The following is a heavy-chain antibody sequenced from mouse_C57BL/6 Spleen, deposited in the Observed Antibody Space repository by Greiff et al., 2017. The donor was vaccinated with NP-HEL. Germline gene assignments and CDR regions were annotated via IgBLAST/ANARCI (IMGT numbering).Heavy chain of an antibody. J-gene: IGHJ3*01. V-gene: IGHV1-78*01. Sequence: VQLQQSDAELVKPGASVKISCKASGYTFTDHTIHWMKQRPEQGLEWIGYIYPRDGSTKYNEKFKGKATLTADKSSSTAYMQLNSLTSEDSAVYFCARGYYGSSYGFAYWGQGTLVTVSA. CDR1: GYTFTDHT. CDR2: IYPRDGST. CDR3: ARGYYGSSYGFAY. D-gene: IGHD1-1*01.